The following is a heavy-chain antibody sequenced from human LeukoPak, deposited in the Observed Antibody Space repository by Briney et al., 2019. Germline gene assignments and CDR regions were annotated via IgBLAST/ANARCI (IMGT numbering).Heavy chain of an antibody. D-gene: IGHD6-13*01. Sequence: PGGSLKLSCAASGFTFSGSAMHWVRQASGKGLEWVGRIRSKANSYPTAYAASVKGRFTISRDDSKNTAYLQMNSLKTEDTAVYYCTRYIAAVGKVNWGQGTLVTVSS. CDR1: GFTFSGSA. CDR2: IRSKANSYPT. CDR3: TRYIAAVGKVN. J-gene: IGHJ4*02. V-gene: IGHV3-73*01.